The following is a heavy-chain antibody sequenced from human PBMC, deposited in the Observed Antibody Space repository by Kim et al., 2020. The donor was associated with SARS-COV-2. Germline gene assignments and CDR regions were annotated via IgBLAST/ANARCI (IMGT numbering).Heavy chain of an antibody. Sequence: GGSLRLSCAASGFTLSSYAMSWVRQAPGKGLEWVSGISGSGGNTYYADSVKGRFTISRDNSKNTLYLQMNSLRAEDTAVYYCAKSGSVTTPSNYWGQGTLVTVSS. V-gene: IGHV3-23*01. CDR3: AKSGSVTTPSNY. CDR1: GFTLSSYA. D-gene: IGHD1-1*01. J-gene: IGHJ4*02. CDR2: ISGSGGNT.